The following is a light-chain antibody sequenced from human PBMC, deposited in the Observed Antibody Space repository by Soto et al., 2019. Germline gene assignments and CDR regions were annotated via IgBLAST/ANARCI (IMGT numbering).Light chain of an antibody. J-gene: IGKJ1*01. CDR3: HQYGSSGT. CDR1: QSVDGY. CDR2: GAS. V-gene: IGKV3-20*01. Sequence: VMKQSPCTVSVSLGESATLSCRASQSVDGYLAWYQQKPGQAPRLLIYGASSRATGIPDRCSGSGSGTDFTLTIMRLEPEDFAVYYCHQYGSSGTFGQGTKVDIK.